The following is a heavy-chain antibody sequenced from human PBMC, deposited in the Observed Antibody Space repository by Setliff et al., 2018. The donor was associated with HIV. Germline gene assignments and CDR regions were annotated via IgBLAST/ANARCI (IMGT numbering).Heavy chain of an antibody. CDR1: GGSLGGYY. D-gene: IGHD3-10*01. CDR2: IFASRTT. CDR3: ARDRSNYGSGSSAYNWFDP. Sequence: SETLSLTCTVSGGSLGGYYWSWIRQPAGKRLEWIGRIFASRTTNHNPSLKSRVSMSIDTSKDQFSLNLNSVTAADTAVYFCARDRSNYGSGSSAYNWFDPWGLGTLVTVSS. V-gene: IGHV4-4*07. J-gene: IGHJ5*02.